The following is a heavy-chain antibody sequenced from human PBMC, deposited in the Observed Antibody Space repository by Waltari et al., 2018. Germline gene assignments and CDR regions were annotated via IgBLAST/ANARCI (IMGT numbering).Heavy chain of an antibody. J-gene: IGHJ4*02. V-gene: IGHV3-23*01. D-gene: IGHD5-12*01. CDR3: ATEDSGYVDFDY. Sequence: EVQLLESGGGLVQPGGSLRLSCAASGFTFSSYAMSWVRQAPGKGLEWVSAISGSGGSTYYADSVKGRFTISRYNSKNTLYLQMNSLRAEDTAVYYCATEDSGYVDFDYWGQGTLVTVSS. CDR2: ISGSGGST. CDR1: GFTFSSYA.